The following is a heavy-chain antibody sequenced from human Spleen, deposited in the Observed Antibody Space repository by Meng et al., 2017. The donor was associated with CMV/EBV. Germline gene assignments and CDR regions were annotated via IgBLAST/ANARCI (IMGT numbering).Heavy chain of an antibody. V-gene: IGHV1-46*01. CDR2: INPSGGRT. D-gene: IGHD6-13*01. J-gene: IGHJ5*02. CDR1: GYTFTYFY. CDR3: ARGPSRSWYGSLFDP. Sequence: ASVKVSCKASGYTFTYFYVHWVRQAPGQGPEWMGIINPSGGRTTYAEKFQGRVTMTSDTSTNTVYMELSSLTSEDTALFYCARGPSRSWYGSLFDPWGQGTLVTVSS.